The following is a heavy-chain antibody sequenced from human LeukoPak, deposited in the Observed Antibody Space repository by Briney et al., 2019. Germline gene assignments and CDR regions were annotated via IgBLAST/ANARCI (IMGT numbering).Heavy chain of an antibody. CDR2: IKQDGSEK. CDR3: AKAVLFRTTPTRFDP. D-gene: IGHD1-14*01. V-gene: IGHV3-7*03. CDR1: GFTFSSYW. Sequence: PGGSLRLSCAASGFTFSSYWMSWVRQAPGKGLEWVANIKQDGSEKNYVDSVKGRFTVSRDNAKNSLYLQMNSLRAEDTAVYYCAKAVLFRTTPTRFDPWGQGTLVTVSS. J-gene: IGHJ5*02.